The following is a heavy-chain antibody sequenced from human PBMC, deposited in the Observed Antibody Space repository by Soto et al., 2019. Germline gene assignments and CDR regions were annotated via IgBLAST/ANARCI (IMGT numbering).Heavy chain of an antibody. CDR1: GGSISSGGYY. CDR3: ARALYGAGSYYNRGYYYGMDV. D-gene: IGHD3-10*01. Sequence: QVQLQESGPGLVKPSQTLSLTCTVSGGSISSGGYYWSWIRQHPGKGLEWIGYVYYSGSTYYNPSLKSRVTISVDTSKTQFSLKLSSVTAADTAVYYCARALYGAGSYYNRGYYYGMDVWGQGTTVTVSS. CDR2: VYYSGST. J-gene: IGHJ6*02. V-gene: IGHV4-31*03.